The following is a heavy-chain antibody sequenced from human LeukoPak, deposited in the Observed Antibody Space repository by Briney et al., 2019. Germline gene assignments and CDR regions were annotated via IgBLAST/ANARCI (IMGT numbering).Heavy chain of an antibody. CDR3: ASGAYYYGSGSYYFDY. CDR1: GFTFSSYS. CDR2: ISSSSSTI. J-gene: IGHJ4*02. V-gene: IGHV3-48*04. D-gene: IGHD3-10*01. Sequence: GGSLRLSCAASGFTFSSYSMNWVRQAPGKGLEWVSYISSSSSTIYYADSVKGRFTISRDNAKNSLYLQMNSLRAEDTAVYYCASGAYYYGSGSYYFDYWGQGTLVTVSS.